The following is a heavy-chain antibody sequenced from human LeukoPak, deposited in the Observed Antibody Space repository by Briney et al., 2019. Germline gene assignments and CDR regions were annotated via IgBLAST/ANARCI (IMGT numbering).Heavy chain of an antibody. CDR3: ATDSGYYDSSGYSDY. V-gene: IGHV1-24*01. CDR1: GYTLTELS. CDR2: FDPEDGET. J-gene: IGHJ4*02. Sequence: ASVKVSCKVSGYTLTELSMHWVRQAPGQGLEWMGGFDPEDGETIYAQKFQGRVTMTEDTSTDTAYMELSSLRSEDTAVYYCATDSGYYDSSGYSDYWGQGTLVTVSS. D-gene: IGHD3-22*01.